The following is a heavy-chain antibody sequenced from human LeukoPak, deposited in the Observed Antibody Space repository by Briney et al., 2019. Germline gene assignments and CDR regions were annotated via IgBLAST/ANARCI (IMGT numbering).Heavy chain of an antibody. J-gene: IGHJ2*01. D-gene: IGHD3-9*01. V-gene: IGHV4-34*01. Sequence: PSETLSLTCAVYGGSFSDYNWAWIHQPPGKGLEWIGEINHSRSTNYNPSLKSRVTISVDTSKNQFSLKLSSVTAADTAVYYCARQYNEIVTGYYRGELYWYFDLWGRGTLVTVSS. CDR1: GGSFSDYN. CDR3: ARQYNEIVTGYYRGELYWYFDL. CDR2: INHSRST.